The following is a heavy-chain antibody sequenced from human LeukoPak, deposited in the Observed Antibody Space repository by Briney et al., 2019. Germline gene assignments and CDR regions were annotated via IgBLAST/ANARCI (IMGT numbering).Heavy chain of an antibody. CDR1: GFTFSSYS. D-gene: IGHD6-19*01. J-gene: IGHJ4*02. CDR3: ARDYSSGWYPDY. V-gene: IGHV3-21*01. CDR2: ISSSSSYI. Sequence: GGSLRLSCAASGFTFSSYSMNWVRQAPGQGQDWVSSISSSSSYIYYADSVKGRFTISRDNAKNSLYLQMNSLRAEDTAVYYCARDYSSGWYPDYWGQGTLVTVSS.